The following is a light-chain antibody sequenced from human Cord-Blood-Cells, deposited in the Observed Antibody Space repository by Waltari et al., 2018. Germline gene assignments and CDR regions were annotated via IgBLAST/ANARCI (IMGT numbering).Light chain of an antibody. Sequence: DIVLTQSPATFSLSPGQRPPLSCRASRSVSSYLAWYQPKPGQAPSLLIYDASYGATGIPAMFRGSGSGTDFTLTISFLEPEDFAVYCWQQRSNLRTFGGGTKVEIK. J-gene: IGKJ4*01. CDR1: RSVSSY. V-gene: IGKV3-11*01. CDR2: DAS. CDR3: QQRSNLRT.